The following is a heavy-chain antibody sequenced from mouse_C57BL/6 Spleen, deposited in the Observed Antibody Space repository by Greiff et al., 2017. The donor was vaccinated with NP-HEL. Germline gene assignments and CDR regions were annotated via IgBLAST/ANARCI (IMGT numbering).Heavy chain of an antibody. V-gene: IGHV5-9*01. Sequence: EVMLVESGGGLVKPGGSLKLSCAASGFTFSSYTMSWVRQTPEKRLEWVATISGGGGNTYYPDSVKGRFTISRDNAKNTLYLQMSSLRSEDTALYYCARQDYYGSSSYWYFDVWGTGTTVTVSS. CDR3: ARQDYYGSSSYWYFDV. CDR2: ISGGGGNT. CDR1: GFTFSSYT. D-gene: IGHD1-1*01. J-gene: IGHJ1*03.